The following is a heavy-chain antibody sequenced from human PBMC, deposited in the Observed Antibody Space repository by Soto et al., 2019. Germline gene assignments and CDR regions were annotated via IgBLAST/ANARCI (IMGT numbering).Heavy chain of an antibody. CDR2: IYYSGST. Sequence: SETLSLTCTVSGGSISSSSYYWGWIRQPPGKGLEWIGSIYYSGSTYYNPSLKSRVTISVDTSKNQFSLKLSSVTAADTAVYYCARGYCSGGSCYFNYYYYYYMDVWGKGTTVTVSS. J-gene: IGHJ6*03. CDR1: GGSISSSSYY. CDR3: ARGYCSGGSCYFNYYYYYYMDV. D-gene: IGHD2-15*01. V-gene: IGHV4-39*01.